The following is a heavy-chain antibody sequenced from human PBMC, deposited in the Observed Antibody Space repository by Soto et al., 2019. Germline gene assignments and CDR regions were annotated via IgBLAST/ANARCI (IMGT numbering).Heavy chain of an antibody. CDR3: ARGRGYSYGSVPWSDY. J-gene: IGHJ4*02. CDR1: GYSFTSYW. V-gene: IGHV5-51*01. CDR2: IYPGDSDT. D-gene: IGHD5-18*01. Sequence: PGESLKISCKGSGYSFTSYWIGWVRQMPGKGLEWMGIIYPGDSDTRYSPSFQGQVTISADKSISTAYLQWSSLKASDTAMYYCARGRGYSYGSVPWSDYWGQGTLVTVSS.